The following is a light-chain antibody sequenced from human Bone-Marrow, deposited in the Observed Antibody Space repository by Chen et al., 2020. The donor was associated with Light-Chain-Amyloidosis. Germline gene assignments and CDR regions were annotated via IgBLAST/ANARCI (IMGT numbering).Light chain of an antibody. J-gene: IGLJ3*02. CDR3: QVWDRSSDRPV. CDR1: NIGSTS. V-gene: IGLV3-21*02. CDR2: DDS. Sequence: SYLLTQPSSVSVAPGQTATIACGGNNIGSTSVHWYQQTPGQAPLLVVYDDSDRPSGIPERLSGCNSGNTATLTISRVEAGDEDDYYCQVWDRSSDRPVFGGGTKLTVL.